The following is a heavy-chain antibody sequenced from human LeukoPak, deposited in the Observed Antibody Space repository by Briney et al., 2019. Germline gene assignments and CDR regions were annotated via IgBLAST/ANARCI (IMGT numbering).Heavy chain of an antibody. Sequence: ASVKVSCKASGYTFTSYYMHWVRQAPGQGLEWMGIINPSGGSTSYAQKFQGRVTMTRGMSTSTVYMELSSLRSEDTAVYYCARAPFPSPHRPDILTSGWFDPWGQGTLVTVSS. J-gene: IGHJ5*02. CDR2: INPSGGST. CDR3: ARAPFPSPHRPDILTSGWFDP. CDR1: GYTFTSYY. D-gene: IGHD3-9*01. V-gene: IGHV1-46*01.